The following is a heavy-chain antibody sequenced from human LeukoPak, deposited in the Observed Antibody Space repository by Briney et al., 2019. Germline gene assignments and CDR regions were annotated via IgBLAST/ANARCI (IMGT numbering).Heavy chain of an antibody. D-gene: IGHD3-3*01. Sequence: GGSLRLSCAASGFTFSSYSMNWVRQAPGKGLEWVSSISSSSSYKYYADSVKGRFTISRDNAKNLLYLQMNSLRAEDTAVYYCAREPFWSGYYSNLHFDYWGQGTLVTVSS. CDR3: AREPFWSGYYSNLHFDY. J-gene: IGHJ4*02. CDR2: ISSSSSYK. V-gene: IGHV3-21*01. CDR1: GFTFSSYS.